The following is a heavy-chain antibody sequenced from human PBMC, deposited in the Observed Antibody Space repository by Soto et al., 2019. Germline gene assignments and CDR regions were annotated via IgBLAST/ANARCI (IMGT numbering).Heavy chain of an antibody. CDR1: GYTFTSYD. V-gene: IGHV1-8*01. Sequence: QVQLVQSGAEVKKPGASVKVSCKASGYTFTSYDINWVRQATGQGLEWMGWMNPNSGNTGYAQKFQGRVTMTRNPSISTAYMELSSLRSEDTAVYYCARGVEQWLSIWAHPTRGMDVWGQGTTVPVSS. CDR3: ARGVEQWLSIWAHPTRGMDV. D-gene: IGHD6-19*01. CDR2: MNPNSGNT. J-gene: IGHJ6*02.